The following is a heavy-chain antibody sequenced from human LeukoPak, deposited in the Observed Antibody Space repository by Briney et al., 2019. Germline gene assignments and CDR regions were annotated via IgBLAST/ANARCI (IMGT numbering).Heavy chain of an antibody. CDR3: VGNYYDSSGLDY. D-gene: IGHD3-22*01. CDR2: IKQDGSEK. J-gene: IGHJ4*02. CDR1: GFTFSSFW. Sequence: GGSLRLSCAASGFTFSSFWMSWVRQAPGKGLEWVANIKQDGSEKNYVDSVKGRFTISRDNAKNSLYLQMNSLRAEDTAIYYCVGNYYDSSGLDYWGQGTLVTVSS. V-gene: IGHV3-7*01.